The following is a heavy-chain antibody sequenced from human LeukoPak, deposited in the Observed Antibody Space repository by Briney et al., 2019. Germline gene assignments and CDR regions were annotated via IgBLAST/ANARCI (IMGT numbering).Heavy chain of an antibody. CDR3: ARGVTYYYDSSGYYEGDDAFDI. V-gene: IGHV1-69*05. J-gene: IGHJ3*02. CDR1: GGTFSSYA. D-gene: IGHD3-22*01. CDR2: IIPIFGTA. Sequence: GASVKVSCKASGGTFSSYAISWVRQAPGQGLEWMGGIIPIFGTANYAQKFQGRVTITTDESTSTAYMELSSLRSEDTAVYYCARGVTYYYDSSGYYEGDDAFDIWGQGTMVTVSS.